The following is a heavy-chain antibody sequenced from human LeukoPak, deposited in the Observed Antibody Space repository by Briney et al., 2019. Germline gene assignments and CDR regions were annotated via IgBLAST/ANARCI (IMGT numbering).Heavy chain of an antibody. CDR3: AHRQVAAAFPLRTNWFDP. V-gene: IGHV2-5*02. D-gene: IGHD6-13*01. Sequence: SGPTLVKPTQTLTLTCTFSGFSLSTSGVGVCWIRQPPGKALEWLALIYWDDDKRYSPSLKSRLTITKDTSKNQVVLTMTNMDPVDTATYYCAHRQVAAAFPLRTNWFDPWGQGTLVTVSS. CDR2: IYWDDDK. CDR1: GFSLSTSGVG. J-gene: IGHJ5*02.